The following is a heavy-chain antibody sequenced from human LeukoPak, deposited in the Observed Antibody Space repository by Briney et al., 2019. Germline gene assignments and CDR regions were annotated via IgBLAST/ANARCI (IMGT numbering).Heavy chain of an antibody. CDR2: IYYSGST. J-gene: IGHJ4*02. CDR3: ARDRGDYGGNSPFGY. V-gene: IGHV4-30-4*01. D-gene: IGHD4-23*01. CDR1: GGSISSGDNY. Sequence: SQTLSVTCTVSGGSISSGDNYWSWIRQSPGKGLEWLGYIYYSGSTYYNPSLKSRLTISVDTSKNQFSLKLSSVTAADTAVYYCARDRGDYGGNSPFGYWGQGTLVIVSS.